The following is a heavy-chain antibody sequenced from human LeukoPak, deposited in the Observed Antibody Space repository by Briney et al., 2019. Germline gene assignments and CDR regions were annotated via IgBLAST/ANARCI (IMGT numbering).Heavy chain of an antibody. CDR3: ASGLRFLEWLFDY. D-gene: IGHD3-3*01. Sequence: GASVKVSCKASGYTFTYRYLHWVRQAPGQALEWMGWITPFNGNTNYAQKFQDRVTITRDRPMSTAYMELSSLKAEDTAMYYCASGLRFLEWLFDYWGQGTLVTVSS. V-gene: IGHV1-45*02. J-gene: IGHJ4*02. CDR2: ITPFNGNT. CDR1: GYTFTYRY.